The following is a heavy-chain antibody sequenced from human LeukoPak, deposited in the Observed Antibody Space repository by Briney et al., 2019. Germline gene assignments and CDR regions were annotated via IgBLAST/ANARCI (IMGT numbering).Heavy chain of an antibody. V-gene: IGHV4-4*07. CDR1: GVSISSYY. Sequence: PSETLSFTCTGSGVSISSYYWSWIRQPAGKGLEWIGRIYTSGSTNYNPSLKSRVTMSVDTSKNQFSLKLSSVTAADTAVYYCARDLYCSGGSCYAKDWFDPWGQGTLVTVSS. CDR2: IYTSGST. J-gene: IGHJ5*02. CDR3: ARDLYCSGGSCYAKDWFDP. D-gene: IGHD2-15*01.